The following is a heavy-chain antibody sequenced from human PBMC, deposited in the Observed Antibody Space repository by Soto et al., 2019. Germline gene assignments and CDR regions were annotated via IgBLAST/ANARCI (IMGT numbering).Heavy chain of an antibody. D-gene: IGHD6-19*01. CDR1: GYTFTGYA. J-gene: IGHJ4*02. CDR3: ARAVAVPADFDY. Sequence: ASVKVSCKASGYTFTGYAMHWVRQAPGQRLEWMGWINAGNGNTKYSQKFQGRVTITRDTSASTAYMELSSLRSEDTAVYYCARAVAVPADFDYWGPAILVTVAS. CDR2: INAGNGNT. V-gene: IGHV1-3*01.